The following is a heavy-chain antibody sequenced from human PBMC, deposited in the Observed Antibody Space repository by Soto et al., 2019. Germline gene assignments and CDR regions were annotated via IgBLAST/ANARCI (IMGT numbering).Heavy chain of an antibody. V-gene: IGHV3-23*01. CDR3: AKDGGLGYRYSYYFDY. CDR2: ISGSGGST. Sequence: EVQLLESGGGLVQPGGSLRLSCAASGFNFSSYAMSWVRQAPGKGLEWVSAISGSGGSTYYADSVKGRFTISRDNSKNTLYLQMNSLRAEYTAVYYCAKDGGLGYRYSYYFDYWGQGTLVTVSS. J-gene: IGHJ4*02. D-gene: IGHD5-18*01. CDR1: GFNFSSYA.